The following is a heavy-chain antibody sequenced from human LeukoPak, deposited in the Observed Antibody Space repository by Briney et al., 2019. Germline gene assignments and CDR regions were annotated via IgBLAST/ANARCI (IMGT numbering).Heavy chain of an antibody. V-gene: IGHV4-39*01. Sequence: SETLSLTCTVSGGSISSSSYYWGWIRQPPGKGLEWIGSIYYSGSTYYNPSLKSRVTISVDTSKNQFSLKLSSVTAADTAVYDCARFDEAMSFDYWGQGTLVTVSS. CDR1: GGSISSSSYY. CDR3: ARFDEAMSFDY. D-gene: IGHD2-2*01. J-gene: IGHJ4*02. CDR2: IYYSGST.